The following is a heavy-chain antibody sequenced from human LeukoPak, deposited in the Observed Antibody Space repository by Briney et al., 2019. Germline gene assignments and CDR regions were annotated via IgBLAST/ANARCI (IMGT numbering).Heavy chain of an antibody. D-gene: IGHD3-22*01. Sequence: GGSLRLSCSASGFTFSSYWMSWVRQAPGKGLEWVANRKQDGSEKYYVDSVKGRFTISRDNSKNTLYLQMYSLRAEDTAVYYCAREDDSSGYYQREHWYFDLWGRGTLVTVSS. CDR2: RKQDGSEK. CDR1: GFTFSSYW. J-gene: IGHJ2*01. CDR3: AREDDSSGYYQREHWYFDL. V-gene: IGHV3-7*01.